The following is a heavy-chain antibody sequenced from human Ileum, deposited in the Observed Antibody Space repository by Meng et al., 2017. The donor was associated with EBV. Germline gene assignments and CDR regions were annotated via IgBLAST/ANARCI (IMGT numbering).Heavy chain of an antibody. CDR2: IDHSGST. CDR1: GGSFTNYY. Sequence: QGWVRQWGAGLLKPSGTLSLTCAVYGGSFTNYYWTWIRQPPGKGLEWIGEIDHSGSTKYNPSLKGRVTISLDTSNNQFSLKLNSVTAADTALYYCARYGRCSGNSFYCFDPWGQGSLVTVSS. CDR3: ARYGRCSGNSFYCFDP. V-gene: IGHV4-34*01. J-gene: IGHJ5*02. D-gene: IGHD4-23*01.